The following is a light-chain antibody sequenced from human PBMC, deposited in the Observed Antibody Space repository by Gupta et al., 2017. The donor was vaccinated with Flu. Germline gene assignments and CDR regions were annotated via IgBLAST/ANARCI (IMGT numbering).Light chain of an antibody. CDR3: QAWDRSTVV. Sequence: YVLIQPPSVSVSPGQTASITCSGDKLGAKYVCWYQQKPGQPPVLVMFQDNNRPTQIPERFSGSNSGNTATLTISGTQAKDEADYYCQAWDRSTVVFGGGTRLTVL. J-gene: IGLJ2*01. CDR2: QDN. V-gene: IGLV3-1*01. CDR1: KLGAKY.